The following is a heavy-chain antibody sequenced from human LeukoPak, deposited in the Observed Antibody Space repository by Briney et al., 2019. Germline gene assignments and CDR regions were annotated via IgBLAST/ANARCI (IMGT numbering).Heavy chain of an antibody. D-gene: IGHD3-10*01. J-gene: IGHJ4*02. CDR3: ARERRQNTMVRGVIDY. CDR1: GCTFSSGYFY. CDR2: IYYSGST. V-gene: IGHV4-39*07. Sequence: WETLSLTCTVSGCTFSSGYFYWVRLRPGPGMGLVGIGTIYYSGSTYYNPSLNSRVTMSVDTSKNQFSLKLSSVTAADTAVYYCARERRQNTMVRGVIDYWGQGTLVTVSS.